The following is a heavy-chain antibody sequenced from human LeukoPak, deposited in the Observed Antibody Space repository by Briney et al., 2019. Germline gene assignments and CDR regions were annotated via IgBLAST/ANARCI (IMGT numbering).Heavy chain of an antibody. D-gene: IGHD4-17*01. CDR3: ARAGGSTVSHSDY. Sequence: GGSLRLSCAASGFTFSSYGMNWIRQAPGKGLEWVSSISSSTSYIYYADSVKGRFTISKDNAKNSLYLQMNSLRAEDTAVYYCARAGGSTVSHSDYWGQGTLVTVSS. V-gene: IGHV3-21*01. J-gene: IGHJ4*02. CDR1: GFTFSSYG. CDR2: ISSSTSYI.